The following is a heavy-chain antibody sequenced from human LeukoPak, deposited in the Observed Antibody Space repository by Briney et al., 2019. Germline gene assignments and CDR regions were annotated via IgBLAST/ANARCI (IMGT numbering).Heavy chain of an antibody. J-gene: IGHJ3*02. CDR3: ARVNVAYGEHRGLLGHVLDI. Sequence: SETLSLTRTVSGGSVSSADYYWSWIPQPPGKGLEWIGYIYFTGSIYHNPSLRGRITISLDTSKNQFSLKLNSVTAADTAVFYCARVNVAYGEHRGLLGHVLDIWGQGTMVTVSS. CDR2: IYFTGSI. CDR1: GGSVSSADYY. D-gene: IGHD4-17*01. V-gene: IGHV4-30-4*01.